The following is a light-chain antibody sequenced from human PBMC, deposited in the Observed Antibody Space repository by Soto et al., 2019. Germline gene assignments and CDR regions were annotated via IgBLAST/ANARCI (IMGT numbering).Light chain of an antibody. CDR3: TSYTSSSTVV. J-gene: IGLJ3*02. CDR1: SGDVDPYNY. Sequence: QSVLTQPASVSGSPGQSITISCTGTSGDVDPYNYVSWYQQHPGKAPKLLIYEVSDRPSGVSNRFSGSKSGNTASLTISGLQAEDEADYYCTSYTSSSTVVFGGGTQLTVL. V-gene: IGLV2-14*01. CDR2: EVS.